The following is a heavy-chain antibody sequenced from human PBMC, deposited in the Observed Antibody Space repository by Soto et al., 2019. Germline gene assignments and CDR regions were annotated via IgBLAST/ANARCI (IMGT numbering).Heavy chain of an antibody. J-gene: IGHJ4*02. Sequence: SETLSLTCTVSGGSISSYYWSWIRQPPGKGLEWIGYIYYSGSTNYNPSLKSRVTISVDTSKNQFSLKLSSVTAADTAVYYCARHVYDSSGVQEFDYWGQGTLVTVSS. CDR2: IYYSGST. CDR3: ARHVYDSSGVQEFDY. D-gene: IGHD3-22*01. V-gene: IGHV4-59*08. CDR1: GGSISSYY.